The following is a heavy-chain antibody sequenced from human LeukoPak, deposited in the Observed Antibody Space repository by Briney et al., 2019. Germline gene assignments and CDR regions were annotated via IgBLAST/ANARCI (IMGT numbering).Heavy chain of an antibody. V-gene: IGHV3-30*04. CDR2: ISYDGSNK. Sequence: GGSLRLSCAASGFTFSRYAMHWVRQAPGKGLEWVAVISYDGSNKDYADSVKGRFTISRDNSKNTLYLQMNSLRAEDTAVYYCARDRVLTTVTTFSYWGQGTLVTVSS. CDR3: ARDRVLTTVTTFSY. D-gene: IGHD4-17*01. CDR1: GFTFSRYA. J-gene: IGHJ4*02.